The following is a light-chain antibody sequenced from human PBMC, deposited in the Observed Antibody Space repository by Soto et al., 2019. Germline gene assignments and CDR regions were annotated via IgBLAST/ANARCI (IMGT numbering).Light chain of an antibody. CDR3: QQYNNWPQT. CDR1: QSVSSN. CDR2: GAY. Sequence: EMVMTQSPATLSVSPGERATLSCRASQSVSSNLAWYQQKPGQAPRLLIYGAYTRATGIPARFSGSGSGTEFTLTISSLQSEDFAVYYCQQYNNWPQTFGQGTKV. V-gene: IGKV3-15*01. J-gene: IGKJ1*01.